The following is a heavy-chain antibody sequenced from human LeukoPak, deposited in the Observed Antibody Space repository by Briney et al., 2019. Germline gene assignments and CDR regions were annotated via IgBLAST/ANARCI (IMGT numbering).Heavy chain of an antibody. J-gene: IGHJ4*02. V-gene: IGHV4-59*01. CDR1: GGSISSYC. CDR2: IFYSGST. Sequence: PSETLSLTCTVSGGSISSYCWSWIRQPPGKGLEWIGYIFYSGSTNYNPSLKSRVTISVDTSKNQFSLKLSSVTAADTAVYYCVRPDDFWSGYYGYWGQGTLVTVSS. CDR3: VRPDDFWSGYYGY. D-gene: IGHD3-3*01.